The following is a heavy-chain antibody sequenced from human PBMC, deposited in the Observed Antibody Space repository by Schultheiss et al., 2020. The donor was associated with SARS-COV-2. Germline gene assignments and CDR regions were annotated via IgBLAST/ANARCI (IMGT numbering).Heavy chain of an antibody. J-gene: IGHJ6*02. V-gene: IGHV3-30*01. CDR3: ARGPDLVGSYYFYGMDV. CDR1: GFTFSSYA. Sequence: GGSLRLSCAASGFTFSSYAMHWVRQAPGKGLEWVAFISYDGNNEYYADSVKGRFTISRDNSNNTLYLQLNSLRAEDTAVYYCARGPDLVGSYYFYGMDVWGQGTTVTVSS. D-gene: IGHD6-19*01. CDR2: ISYDGNNE.